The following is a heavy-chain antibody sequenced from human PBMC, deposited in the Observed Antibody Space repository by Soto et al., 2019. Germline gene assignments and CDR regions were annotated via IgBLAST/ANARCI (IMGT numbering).Heavy chain of an antibody. Sequence: ALVKFSCKASGYTFSNYGIIWVRQAPGQGLEWMGWISAYNGNTNYTQKLQGRVTITRDTSASTAYMELSSLRSEDTAVYYCVRRHVSATGIDWFDPWGQGTLVTVSS. D-gene: IGHD6-13*01. J-gene: IGHJ5*02. CDR3: VRRHVSATGIDWFDP. V-gene: IGHV1-18*01. CDR1: GYTFSNYG. CDR2: ISAYNGNT.